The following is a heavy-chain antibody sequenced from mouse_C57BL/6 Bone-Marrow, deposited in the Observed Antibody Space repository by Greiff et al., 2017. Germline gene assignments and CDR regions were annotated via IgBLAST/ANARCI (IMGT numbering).Heavy chain of an antibody. Sequence: EVMLVESGGDLVKPGGSLKLSCAASGFTFSSYGMSWVRQTPDTRLEWVATISSGGSYTYYPDSVKGRFTISRDNAKNTLYLQMSSLKSEDTAMYYCASDSSGWFAYWGQGTLVTVSA. CDR1: GFTFSSYG. J-gene: IGHJ3*01. D-gene: IGHD3-2*02. CDR2: ISSGGSYT. V-gene: IGHV5-6*01. CDR3: ASDSSGWFAY.